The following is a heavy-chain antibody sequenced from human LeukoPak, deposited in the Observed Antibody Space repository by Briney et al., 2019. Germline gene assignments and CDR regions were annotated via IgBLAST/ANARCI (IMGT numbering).Heavy chain of an antibody. J-gene: IGHJ4*02. CDR1: GFTFSNYG. CDR2: IWYDGSNG. D-gene: IGHD2/OR15-2a*01. Sequence: GGSLRLSCAASGFTFSNYGMHWVRQAPGKGLEWVAVIWYDGSNGYYADSVKGRFTISRDNAQNRLYLQMNSLRAEDTAVYYCARDNFYKTDYWGQGTLVTVSS. CDR3: ARDNFYKTDY. V-gene: IGHV3-33*01.